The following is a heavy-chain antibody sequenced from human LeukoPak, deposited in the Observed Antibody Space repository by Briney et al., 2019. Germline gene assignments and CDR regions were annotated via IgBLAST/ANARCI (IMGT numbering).Heavy chain of an antibody. CDR1: GYTFTSYA. CDR2: ISTYTGNT. Sequence: ASVKVSCKTSGYTFTSYAISWVRQAPGQGLECMGWISTYTGNTDYAQKLQGRVTMTTDTSTSTAYMELRSLSSDDTAVYYCARVLVVSSDAFDIWGQGTLVTVSS. CDR3: ARVLVVSSDAFDI. J-gene: IGHJ3*02. D-gene: IGHD3-22*01. V-gene: IGHV1-18*01.